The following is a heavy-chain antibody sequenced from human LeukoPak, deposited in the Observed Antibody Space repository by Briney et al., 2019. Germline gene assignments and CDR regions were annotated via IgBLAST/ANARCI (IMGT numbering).Heavy chain of an antibody. Sequence: GGSLRLSCAASGFTFSSYGMHWVRQAPGKGLEWVAVIWYDGSNKYYADSVKGRFTISRDNSKNTLYLQMNSLRAEDTAVYYCAKEYYYDSSGYYYRGPLGYWGQGTLVTVSS. J-gene: IGHJ4*02. V-gene: IGHV3-33*06. CDR3: AKEYYYDSSGYYYRGPLGY. CDR2: IWYDGSNK. D-gene: IGHD3-22*01. CDR1: GFTFSSYG.